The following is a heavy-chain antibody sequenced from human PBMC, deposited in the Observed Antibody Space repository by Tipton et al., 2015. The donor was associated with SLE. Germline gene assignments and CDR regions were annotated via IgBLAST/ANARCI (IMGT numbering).Heavy chain of an antibody. CDR3: ARVSRTFYYDYSGHFDY. CDR2: IYYTMSA. D-gene: IGHD3-22*01. Sequence: TLSLTCTVSGGSISSADYYWSWIRQHPGKGLEWIGYIYYTMSAYYNPSLKSRVIISLDTSKNHFSLKLSSVTAADTAVYYCARVSRTFYYDYSGHFDYWGQGTLVTVSS. CDR1: GGSISSADYY. V-gene: IGHV4-31*03. J-gene: IGHJ4*02.